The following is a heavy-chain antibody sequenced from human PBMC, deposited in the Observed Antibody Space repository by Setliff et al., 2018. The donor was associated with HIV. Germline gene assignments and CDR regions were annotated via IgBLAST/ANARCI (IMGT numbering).Heavy chain of an antibody. J-gene: IGHJ4*02. V-gene: IGHV4-61*09. CDR1: GGSISSGGYY. CDR2: VYSSGTT. CDR3: ARRGGITTTVQGPPPFDF. D-gene: IGHD3-22*01. Sequence: SETLSLTCTVSGGSISSGGYYWSWIRQPAGRGLEWIGHVYSSGTTSYKPSLKSRVTISLDASKNQFSLKLRSVTAADTAVYHCARRGGITTTVQGPPPFDFWGPGTLVTVSS.